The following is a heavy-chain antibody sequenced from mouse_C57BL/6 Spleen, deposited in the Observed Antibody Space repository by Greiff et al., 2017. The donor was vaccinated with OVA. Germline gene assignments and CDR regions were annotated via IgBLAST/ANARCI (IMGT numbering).Heavy chain of an antibody. CDR1: GYTFTSYW. Sequence: QVQLQQPGAELVKPGASVKLSCKASGYTFTSYWMHWVKQRPGQGLEWIGMIPPNSGSTNYNEKFKSKATLTVDKSSSTAYMQLSSLTSEDSAVYYCARGRDYGGMDYWGQGTSVTVSS. D-gene: IGHD1-1*02. J-gene: IGHJ4*01. CDR3: ARGRDYGGMDY. V-gene: IGHV1-64*01. CDR2: IPPNSGST.